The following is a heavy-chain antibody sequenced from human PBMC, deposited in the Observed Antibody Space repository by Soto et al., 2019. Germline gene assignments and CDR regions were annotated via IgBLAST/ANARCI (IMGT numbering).Heavy chain of an antibody. V-gene: IGHV1-69*08. CDR1: GGTFSSYT. CDR3: AREGMDFGMDV. D-gene: IGHD2-8*01. CDR2: IIPILGIA. Sequence: QVQLVQSGAEVKKPGSSMKVSCKASGGTFSSYTISWVRQAPGQGLEWMGRIIPILGIANYAQKFQGRVTITADKSTSTAYMELSSLRSEDTAVYYCAREGMDFGMDVWGQGTTVTVSS. J-gene: IGHJ6*02.